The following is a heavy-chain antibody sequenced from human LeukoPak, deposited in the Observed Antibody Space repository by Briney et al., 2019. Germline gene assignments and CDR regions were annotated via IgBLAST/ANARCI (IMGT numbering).Heavy chain of an antibody. V-gene: IGHV4-39*01. D-gene: IGHD6-6*01. CDR2: VHYTGNT. CDR1: GGSINSDGYY. J-gene: IGHJ4*02. Sequence: SETLSLTCTVSGGSINSDGYYWGWIRQPPGKGLEWIGSVHYTGNTYYSPSLKSRVTISVHTSKDQSSLKLNSVTAADTAVYYCARFEYSSSSFDYWGQGTLVTVSS. CDR3: ARFEYSSSSFDY.